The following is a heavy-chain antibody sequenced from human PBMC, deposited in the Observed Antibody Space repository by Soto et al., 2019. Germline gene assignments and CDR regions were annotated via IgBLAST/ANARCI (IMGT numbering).Heavy chain of an antibody. CDR2: IKSKTDGGTT. D-gene: IGHD3-3*01. CDR1: GFTFSNAW. Sequence: GGSLRLSCAASGFTFSNAWMSWVRQAPGKGLEWVGRIKSKTDGGTTDYAAPVKGRFTISRDDSKNTLHLQMNSLKTEDTAVYYCTTDRSGYYDFDYWGQGTLVTVSS. V-gene: IGHV3-15*01. CDR3: TTDRSGYYDFDY. J-gene: IGHJ4*02.